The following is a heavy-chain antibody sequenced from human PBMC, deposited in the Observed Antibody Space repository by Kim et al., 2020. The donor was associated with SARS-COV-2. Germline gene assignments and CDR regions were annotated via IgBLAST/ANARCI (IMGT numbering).Heavy chain of an antibody. CDR3: ARESWWRWRELDY. D-gene: IGHD2-15*01. CDR2: INHSGST. V-gene: IGHV4-34*01. Sequence: SETLSLTCAVYGGSFSGYYWSWIRQPPGKGLEWIGEINHSGSTNYNPSLKSRVTISVDTSKNQFSLKLSSVTAADTAVYYCARESWWRWRELDYWGQGTLVTVSS. CDR1: GGSFSGYY. J-gene: IGHJ4*02.